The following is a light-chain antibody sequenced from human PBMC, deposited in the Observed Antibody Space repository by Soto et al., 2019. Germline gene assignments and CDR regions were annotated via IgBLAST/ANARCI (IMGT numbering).Light chain of an antibody. CDR1: QSVSSNF. CDR2: GAS. Sequence: EILLTQYPGTLSLSPGERATLSCRASQSVSSNFLAWYQQKPGQAPRLLIYGASTRATGIPDRFSGSGSGTDFTLTVSRLEPEDFAVYYCQQYNSYPRTFGQGTQVDIK. J-gene: IGKJ1*01. V-gene: IGKV3-20*01. CDR3: QQYNSYPRT.